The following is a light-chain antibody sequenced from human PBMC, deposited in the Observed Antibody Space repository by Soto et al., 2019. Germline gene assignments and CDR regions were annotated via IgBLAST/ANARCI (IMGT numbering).Light chain of an antibody. Sequence: QAVVTQEPSLTVSPGGTVTLTCASSTGAVTSGHYPYWFQKKPGQVPRTLIYDTSNKHSWTPTRFSGSLLGGKAALTLSGAQPEDEADYYCLLSYSGTHVVFGGGTKLTVL. V-gene: IGLV7-46*01. CDR1: TGAVTSGHY. J-gene: IGLJ2*01. CDR2: DTS. CDR3: LLSYSGTHVV.